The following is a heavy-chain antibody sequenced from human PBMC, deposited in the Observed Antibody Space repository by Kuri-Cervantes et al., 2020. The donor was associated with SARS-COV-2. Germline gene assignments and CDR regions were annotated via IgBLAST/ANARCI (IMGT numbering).Heavy chain of an antibody. J-gene: IGHJ4*02. CDR2: INPNSGGT. Sequence: ASVKVSCQASGYTFTGYYMHWVRQAPGQGLEWMGWINPNSGGTNYAQKFQGRVTMTRDTSISTAYMELSRLRSGDTAVYYCARGSIFSDTGGWYFDHWGQGTLVTVSS. CDR3: ARGSIFSDTGGWYFDH. V-gene: IGHV1-2*02. D-gene: IGHD3-10*01. CDR1: GYTFTGYY.